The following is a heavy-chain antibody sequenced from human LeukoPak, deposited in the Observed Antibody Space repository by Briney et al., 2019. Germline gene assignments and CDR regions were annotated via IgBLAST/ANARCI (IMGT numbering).Heavy chain of an antibody. CDR1: GFTFSSYG. D-gene: IGHD4/OR15-4a*01. J-gene: IGHJ4*02. CDR3: AREVLTYFDY. V-gene: IGHV3-74*01. Sequence: GGSLRLSCAASGFTFSSYGMHWVRQAPGKGLVWVSRINSDGSRSYADSVKGRFTISRDNAKNTLYLQMNSLRAEDTAVYYCAREVLTYFDYWGQGTLVTVSS. CDR2: INSDGSR.